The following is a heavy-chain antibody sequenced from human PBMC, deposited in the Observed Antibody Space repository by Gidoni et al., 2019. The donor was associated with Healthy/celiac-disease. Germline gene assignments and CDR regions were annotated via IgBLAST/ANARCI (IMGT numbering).Heavy chain of an antibody. J-gene: IGHJ6*02. Sequence: EVQLVESGGGLIQPGGSLRLSCAASGFTVRSNYMSWVRQAPGKGLEWVSVIDSGGSTYYADSVKGRFTISRDNSKNTLYLQMNSLRAEDTAVYYCARGTDYGDYDNGMDVWGQGTTVTVSS. CDR2: IDSGGST. D-gene: IGHD4-17*01. V-gene: IGHV3-53*01. CDR3: ARGTDYGDYDNGMDV. CDR1: GFTVRSNY.